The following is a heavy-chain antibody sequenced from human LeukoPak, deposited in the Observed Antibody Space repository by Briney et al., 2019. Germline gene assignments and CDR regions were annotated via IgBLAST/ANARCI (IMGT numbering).Heavy chain of an antibody. D-gene: IGHD2-2*01. CDR1: GGTFSSYA. CDR3: ARVGYCSSTSCLYYYGMDV. J-gene: IGHJ6*02. CDR2: IIPIFGTA. V-gene: IGHV1-69*13. Sequence: ASVKVSCKASGGTFSSYAISWVRQAPGQGLEWMGGIIPIFGTANYAQKFQGRVTITADESTSTAYMELSSLRSEDTAVYYCARVGYCSSTSCLYYYGMDVWGQGTTVTVSS.